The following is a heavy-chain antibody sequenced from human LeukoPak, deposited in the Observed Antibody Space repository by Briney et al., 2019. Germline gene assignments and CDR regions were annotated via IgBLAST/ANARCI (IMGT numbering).Heavy chain of an antibody. V-gene: IGHV3-43*02. D-gene: IGHD7-27*01. CDR1: GFTFDDYA. CDR3: AKVTGESGGYYYYGMDV. CDR2: ISGDGGST. Sequence: GGSLRLSCAASGFTFDDYAMHWVRQAPGKGLEWVSLISGDGGSTYYADSVKGRFTISRDNSKNSLYLQMNSLRTEDTALYYCAKVTGESGGYYYYGMDVWGQGTTVTVSS. J-gene: IGHJ6*02.